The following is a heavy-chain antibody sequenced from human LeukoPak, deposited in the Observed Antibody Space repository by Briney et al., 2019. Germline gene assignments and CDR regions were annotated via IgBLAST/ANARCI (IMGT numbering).Heavy chain of an antibody. Sequence: SETLSLTCAVYGGSFSGYYWSWIRQPPGEGLEWIGEINHSGSTNYNPSLKSRVTISVDTSKNQFSLKLSSVTAADTAVYYCATTATGTTTLFDYWGQGTLVTVSS. CDR2: INHSGST. J-gene: IGHJ4*02. V-gene: IGHV4-34*01. CDR3: ATTATGTTTLFDY. D-gene: IGHD1-7*01. CDR1: GGSFSGYY.